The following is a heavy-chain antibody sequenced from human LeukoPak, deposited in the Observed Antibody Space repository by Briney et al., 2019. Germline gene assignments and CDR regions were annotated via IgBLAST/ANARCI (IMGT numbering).Heavy chain of an antibody. D-gene: IGHD3-10*01. CDR1: GYTFTGYY. Sequence: GASVKVSCKASGYTFTGYYMHWVRQAPGQGLEWMGWINPNSGGTNYAQKFQGWVTMTRDTSISTAYMELSRLRSDGTAVYYCGRVIGLQQSPGSVFDPWGQGTLVTVSS. CDR3: GRVIGLQQSPGSVFDP. J-gene: IGHJ5*02. CDR2: INPNSGGT. V-gene: IGHV1-2*04.